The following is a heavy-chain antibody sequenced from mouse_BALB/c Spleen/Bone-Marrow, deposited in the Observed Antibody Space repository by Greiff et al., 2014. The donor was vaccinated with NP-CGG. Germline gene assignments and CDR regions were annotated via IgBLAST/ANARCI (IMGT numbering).Heavy chain of an antibody. CDR1: GFTFSSYT. CDR3: ARHGGSRGYYFDY. J-gene: IGHJ2*01. CDR2: ISNGGGNT. D-gene: IGHD1-1*01. V-gene: IGHV5-12-2*01. Sequence: EVMLVESGGGLVQPGGSLKLSCAASGFTFSSYTMSWVRQTPEKRLEWVAYISNGGGNTYYPDTVKGRFTISRDNAKNTLYLQMSSLKSEDTAMYYCARHGGSRGYYFDYWGQGTTLTVSS.